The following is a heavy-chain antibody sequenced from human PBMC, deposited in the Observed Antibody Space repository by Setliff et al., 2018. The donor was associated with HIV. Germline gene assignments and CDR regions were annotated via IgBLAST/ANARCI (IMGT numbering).Heavy chain of an antibody. CDR1: GFTLREVS. CDR2: FDPEDGET. CDR3: AIDMVGGWLRPMPDF. Sequence: ASVKVSCKVSGFTLREVSMHWVRQAPGRGLEWMGYFDPEDGETVYAQKFQGRATMTEDTSTDTAYMELSGLRSEDTAVYYCAIDMVGGWLRPMPDFWGQGALVTVSS. J-gene: IGHJ4*02. V-gene: IGHV1-24*01. D-gene: IGHD2-2*01.